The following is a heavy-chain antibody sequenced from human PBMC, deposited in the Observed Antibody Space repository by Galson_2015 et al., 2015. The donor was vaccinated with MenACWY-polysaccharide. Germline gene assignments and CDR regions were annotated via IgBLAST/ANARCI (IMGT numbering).Heavy chain of an antibody. D-gene: IGHD6-19*01. CDR2: SYNSGST. CDR1: GGSISTYY. V-gene: IGHV4-59*12. J-gene: IGHJ4*02. CDR3: AAIRQWLAFDY. Sequence: ETLSLTCTVSGGSISTYYWSWIRQPPGKGLEWIGCSYNSGSTNYNPSLKSRVTVSVDTSKNQFSLRLSSVTAADTAVYYCAAIRQWLAFDYWGQGFLVTVSS.